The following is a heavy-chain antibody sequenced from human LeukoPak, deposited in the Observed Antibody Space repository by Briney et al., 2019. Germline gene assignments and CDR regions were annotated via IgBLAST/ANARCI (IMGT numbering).Heavy chain of an antibody. D-gene: IGHD6-19*01. Sequence: GGSLRLSCAASGFTFSSYSMSWVRQAPGKGLEWVANIKQDGSEKYYVDSVKGRFTISRDNAKNTLYLQMNSLRAEDTAVYYCARAAGYSSGWYYYYYMDVWGKGTTVTISS. CDR3: ARAAGYSSGWYYYYYMDV. CDR2: IKQDGSEK. V-gene: IGHV3-7*01. J-gene: IGHJ6*03. CDR1: GFTFSSYS.